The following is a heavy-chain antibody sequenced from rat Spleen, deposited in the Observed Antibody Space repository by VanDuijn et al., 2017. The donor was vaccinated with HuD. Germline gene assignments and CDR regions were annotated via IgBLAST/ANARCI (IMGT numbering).Heavy chain of an antibody. Sequence: EVHLVESGGGLVQPGGSLKLSCVASGFTFNNYWMTWIRQAPGKGLEWVATITHIGATSYYPDSVKGRFTISREDGRSTLYLQMNSLRSEDTATYYCTTRTRGTFDYWGQGVMVTVSS. V-gene: IGHV5-31*01. CDR3: TTRTRGTFDY. CDR1: GFTFNNYW. J-gene: IGHJ2*01. D-gene: IGHD4-3*01. CDR2: ITHIGATS.